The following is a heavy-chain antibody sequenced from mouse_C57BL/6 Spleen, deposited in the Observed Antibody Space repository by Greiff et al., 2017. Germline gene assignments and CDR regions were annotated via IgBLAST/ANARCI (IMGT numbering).Heavy chain of an antibody. D-gene: IGHD2-3*01. J-gene: IGHJ2*01. CDR1: GYSITSGYY. CDR2: ISYDGSN. V-gene: IGHV3-6*01. CDR3: ARGYDGYHDY. Sequence: EVHLVESGPGLVKPSQSLSLTCSVTGYSITSGYYWNWIRQFPGNKLEWMGYISYDGSNNYNPSLKNRISITRDTSKNQFFLKLNSVTTEDTATYYCARGYDGYHDYWGQGTTLTVSS.